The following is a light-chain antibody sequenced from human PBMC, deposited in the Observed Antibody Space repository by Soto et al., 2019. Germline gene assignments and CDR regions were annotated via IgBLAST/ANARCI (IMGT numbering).Light chain of an antibody. CDR3: QQYGGSPRIT. J-gene: IGKJ5*01. V-gene: IGKV3-20*01. CDR1: ERLSSVY. Sequence: EIVLTQSPGTLSLSPGERATLSCRASERLSSVYLAWYQQRPGQPPRLLIYGASNRATGIPDRFSGSGSGTDFTLIINGLEPEDVAIYYCQQYGGSPRITLGQGTRLEIK. CDR2: GAS.